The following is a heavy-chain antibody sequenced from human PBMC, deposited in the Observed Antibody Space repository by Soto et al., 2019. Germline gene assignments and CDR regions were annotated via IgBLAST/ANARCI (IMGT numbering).Heavy chain of an antibody. CDR1: GGTFNTYA. CDR2: IIPIFGTK. CDR3: AKEAGDQ. J-gene: IGHJ1*01. V-gene: IGHV1-69*01. D-gene: IGHD1-26*01. Sequence: QMQLVQSGAEVKERGSSVKISCKTSGGTFNTYALSWVRQAPGQGLEWIGGIIPIFGTKNVAQRFQGRVTIHADESLPTAYMEMTSLRSDDTTVYYCAKEAGDQWGQGTLVTVPS.